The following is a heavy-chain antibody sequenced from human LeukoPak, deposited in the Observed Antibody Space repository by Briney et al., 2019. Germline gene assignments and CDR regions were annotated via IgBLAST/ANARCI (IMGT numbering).Heavy chain of an antibody. J-gene: IGHJ4*02. D-gene: IGHD3-10*01. V-gene: IGHV1-18*01. CDR3: AREPNYYGSGYFDY. CDR1: GYTFTSYG. CDR2: ISVYNGNT. Sequence: ASVKVSCKASGYTFTSYGISWVRQAPGQGLEWMGWISVYNGNTNYAQKLQGRVTMTTDTSTSTAYMELRSLRSDDTAVYYCAREPNYYGSGYFDYWGQGTLVTVSP.